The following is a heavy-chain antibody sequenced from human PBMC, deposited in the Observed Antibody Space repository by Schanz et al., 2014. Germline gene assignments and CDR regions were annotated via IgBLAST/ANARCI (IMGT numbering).Heavy chain of an antibody. J-gene: IGHJ4*02. V-gene: IGHV3-33*01. Sequence: QVHLVESGGGVVQPGRSLRLSCAASGFTFSSYGMHWVRQAPGRGLEWVALIWYDGNNKKYADSVKGRFTISRDNFKNTLFLQVNSLGAEDTAVYYCVRDLGGDQTDYWGQGTLVTVSS. CDR2: IWYDGNNK. CDR1: GFTFSSYG. D-gene: IGHD2-21*02. CDR3: VRDLGGDQTDY.